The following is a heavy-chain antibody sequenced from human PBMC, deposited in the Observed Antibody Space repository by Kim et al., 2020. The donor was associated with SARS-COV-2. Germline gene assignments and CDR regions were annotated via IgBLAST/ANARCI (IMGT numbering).Heavy chain of an antibody. J-gene: IGHJ3*01. CDR2: ITTIGTTI. D-gene: IGHD1-26*01. Sequence: GGSLRLSCAASGFTLTNYEVHWVRQAPGGGLDWFSYITTIGTTIYYADSVKGRFTLSRDNPNNSLYLPIDTLRLEDTAIFFFARDRITQNIVGLYPHAF. CDR3: ARDRITQNIVGLYPHAF. V-gene: IGHV3-48*03. CDR1: GFTLTNYE.